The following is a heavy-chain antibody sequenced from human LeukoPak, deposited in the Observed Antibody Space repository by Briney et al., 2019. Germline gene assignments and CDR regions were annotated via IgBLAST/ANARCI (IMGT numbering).Heavy chain of an antibody. Sequence: ASVKVSCKASGYTFTSYAMRWVRQAPGKGLEWMGLINPDVGKTIYAEKFQGRATITADTSTGTAYMELSSLRSEDTAVYYCASGELVVPAAIRSDYSYYYFLDVWGKGPTVTVSS. CDR2: INPDVGKT. CDR3: ASGELVVPAAIRSDYSYYYFLDV. J-gene: IGHJ6*03. V-gene: IGHV1-69-2*01. CDR1: GYTFTSYA. D-gene: IGHD2-2*02.